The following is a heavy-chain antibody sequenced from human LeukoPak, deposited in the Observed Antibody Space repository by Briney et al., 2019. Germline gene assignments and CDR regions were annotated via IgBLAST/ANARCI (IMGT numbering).Heavy chain of an antibody. CDR3: ARRLPYYYGSGGYYKMDILDAFDI. J-gene: IGHJ3*02. Sequence: PSETLSLTCAVYGGSFSGYYWSWIRQPPGKGLEWIGEINHSVSTNYNPSLKSRVTISVHTSKNQFSLKLSSVTAADTAVYYCARRLPYYYGSGGYYKMDILDAFDIWGQGTMVTVSS. D-gene: IGHD3-10*01. V-gene: IGHV4-34*01. CDR2: INHSVST. CDR1: GGSFSGYY.